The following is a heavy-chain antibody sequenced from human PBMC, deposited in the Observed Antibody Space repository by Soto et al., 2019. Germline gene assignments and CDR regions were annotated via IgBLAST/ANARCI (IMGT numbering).Heavy chain of an antibody. CDR1: GGTFSSYT. J-gene: IGHJ4*02. CDR2: IIPILGIA. V-gene: IGHV1-69*02. D-gene: IGHD2-8*01. CDR3: ARAGGYCTNGVCYLDY. Sequence: QVQLVQSGAEVKKPGSSVKVSCKASGGTFSSYTISWVRQAPGQGLEWMGRIIPILGIANYAQKFQGRVTITADKSTSTAYMELSSLRSEDTAVYYCARAGGYCTNGVCYLDYWGQGTLVTASS.